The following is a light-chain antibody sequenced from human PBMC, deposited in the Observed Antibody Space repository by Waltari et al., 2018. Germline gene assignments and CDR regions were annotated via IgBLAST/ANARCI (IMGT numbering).Light chain of an antibody. J-gene: IGKJ4*01. Sequence: EVVLTQSPATQSLSPGERATLSCRASQSVGRYLAWYQQKPGQAPRLLIYDASNRATGIPARFSGTASGTDFTLTISSVEPEDFASYYCQQRDDFPPTFGGGTKVEVK. V-gene: IGKV3-11*01. CDR2: DAS. CDR3: QQRDDFPPT. CDR1: QSVGRY.